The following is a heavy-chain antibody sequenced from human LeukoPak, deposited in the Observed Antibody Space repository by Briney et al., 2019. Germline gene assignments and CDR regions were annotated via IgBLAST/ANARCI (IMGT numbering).Heavy chain of an antibody. D-gene: IGHD3-3*01. CDR2: INPSGGST. CDR1: GYTFTSYY. V-gene: IGHV1-46*01. CDR3: ARDKGSVLRFLEWLPRYFFDY. Sequence: ASVKVSCKASGYTFTSYYMHWVRQAPGQGLEWMGIINPSGGSTSYAQKFQGRVTMTRDTSMSTVYMGLSSLRSEDTAVYYCARDKGSVLRFLEWLPRYFFDYWGQGTLVTVSS. J-gene: IGHJ4*02.